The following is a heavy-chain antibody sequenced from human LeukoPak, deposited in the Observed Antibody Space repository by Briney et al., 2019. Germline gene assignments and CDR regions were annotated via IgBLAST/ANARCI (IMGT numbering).Heavy chain of an antibody. D-gene: IGHD5-18*01. V-gene: IGHV3-9*01. CDR1: GFTFDDYA. Sequence: PGGSLRLSCAASGFTFDDYAMHWVRQAPGKGLEWVSGISWNSGSIGYADSVKGRFTISRDNAKNSLYLQMNSLGAEDTALYYCAKDIVGSGYSYGPFDYWGQGTLVTVSS. CDR3: AKDIVGSGYSYGPFDY. CDR2: ISWNSGSI. J-gene: IGHJ4*02.